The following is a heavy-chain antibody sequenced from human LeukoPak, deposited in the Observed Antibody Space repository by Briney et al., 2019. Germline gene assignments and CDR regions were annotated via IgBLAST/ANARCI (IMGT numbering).Heavy chain of an antibody. D-gene: IGHD3-22*01. Sequence: PGGSLRLSCAASGFTFSSYAMTWVRQAPERGLEWLSAISGSGGITYYADSVKGGFTMSRENSKNTLYLQMNSLRVEDTAVYYCARKWLDAFDIWGQGTMVTVSS. J-gene: IGHJ3*02. CDR2: ISGSGGIT. V-gene: IGHV3-23*01. CDR1: GFTFSSYA. CDR3: ARKWLDAFDI.